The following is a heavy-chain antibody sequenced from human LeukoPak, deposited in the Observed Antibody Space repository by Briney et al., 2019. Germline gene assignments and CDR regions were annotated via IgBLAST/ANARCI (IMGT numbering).Heavy chain of an antibody. J-gene: IGHJ6*04. V-gene: IGHV1-69*01. D-gene: IGHD1-1*01. CDR2: IIPIFGTA. Sequence: ASVKVSCKASGGTLSSYAISWVRQAPGQGLEWMGGIIPIFGTANYAQKFQGRVTITADESTSTAYMELSSLRSEDTAVYYCARDHGWNDMLGAANHYGMDVWGKGTTVTVSS. CDR3: ARDHGWNDMLGAANHYGMDV. CDR1: GGTLSSYA.